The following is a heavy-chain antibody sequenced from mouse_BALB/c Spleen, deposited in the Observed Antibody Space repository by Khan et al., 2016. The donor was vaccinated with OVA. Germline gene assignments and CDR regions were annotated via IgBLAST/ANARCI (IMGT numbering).Heavy chain of an antibody. Sequence: QVQLKESGAELVKPGASVKLSCKTSGYIFTSYWIQWVKQRPGQGLGWIGQIFPGTGTTYYNENFKGKATLTVDTSSSTAYMQLSSLTSEDSAVYSCARGYFGNYEFVFWGQGTLVTVSP. CDR1: GYIFTSYW. J-gene: IGHJ3*01. V-gene: IGHV1S132*01. CDR3: ARGYFGNYEFVF. CDR2: IFPGTGTT. D-gene: IGHD2-1*01.